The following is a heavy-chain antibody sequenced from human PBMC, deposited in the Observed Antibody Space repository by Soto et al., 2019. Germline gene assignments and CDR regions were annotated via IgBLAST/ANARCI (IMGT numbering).Heavy chain of an antibody. D-gene: IGHD4-17*01. Sequence: PSETLSLTCTVSGGSISSGGYYWSWIRQHPGKGLEWIGYIYYSGSTYYNPSLKSRVTISVDTSKNQFSLKLSSVTAADTAVYYCARSPTYDYGDYYYYMDVWGKGTTVTVSS. CDR1: GGSISSGGYY. CDR3: ARSPTYDYGDYYYYMDV. J-gene: IGHJ6*03. V-gene: IGHV4-31*03. CDR2: IYYSGST.